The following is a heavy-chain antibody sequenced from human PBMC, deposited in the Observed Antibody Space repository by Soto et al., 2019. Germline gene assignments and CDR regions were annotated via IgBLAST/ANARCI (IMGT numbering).Heavy chain of an antibody. CDR3: ARDAQDIVVVPAALLYYYYYYYMDV. CDR2: INAGNGNT. Sequence: ASVKVCCKASGYTFTSYAMHWVRQAPGQRLEWMGWINAGNGNTKYSQKFQGRVTITRDTSASTAYMELSSLRSEDTAVYYCARDAQDIVVVPAALLYYYYYYYMDVWGKGTTVTVSS. D-gene: IGHD2-2*01. CDR1: GYTFTSYA. V-gene: IGHV1-3*01. J-gene: IGHJ6*03.